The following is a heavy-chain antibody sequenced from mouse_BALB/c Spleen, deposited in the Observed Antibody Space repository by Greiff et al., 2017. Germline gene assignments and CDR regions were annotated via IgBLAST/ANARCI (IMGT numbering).Heavy chain of an antibody. CDR1: GYSITSDYA. D-gene: IGHD2-3*01. Sequence: EVQLQESGPGLVKPSQSLSLTCTVTGYSITSDYAWNWIRQFPGNKLEWMGYISYSGSTSYNPSLKSRISITRDTSKNQFFLQLNSVTTEDTATYYCARWLLYYAMDYWGQGTSVTVSS. V-gene: IGHV3-2*02. J-gene: IGHJ4*01. CDR2: ISYSGST. CDR3: ARWLLYYAMDY.